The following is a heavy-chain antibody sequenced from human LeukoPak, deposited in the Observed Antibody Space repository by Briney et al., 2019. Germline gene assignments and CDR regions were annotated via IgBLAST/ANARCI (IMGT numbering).Heavy chain of an antibody. Sequence: SETLSLTCAVYGGSFSGYYWSWIRQPPGKGLEWIGEINHSGSTNYNPSLKSRVTTSVDTSKNQFSLKLSSVTAADTAVYYCARGRITMVRGVISPYYGMDVWGQGTTVTVSS. V-gene: IGHV4-34*01. CDR2: INHSGST. J-gene: IGHJ6*02. D-gene: IGHD3-10*01. CDR1: GGSFSGYY. CDR3: ARGRITMVRGVISPYYGMDV.